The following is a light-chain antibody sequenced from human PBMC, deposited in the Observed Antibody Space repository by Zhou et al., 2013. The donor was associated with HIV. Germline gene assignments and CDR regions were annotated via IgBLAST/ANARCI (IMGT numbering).Light chain of an antibody. J-gene: IGKJ2*01. CDR2: KAS. CDR1: QSISSW. Sequence: DIQMTQSPSTLSASVGDRVTITCRASQSISSWLAWYQQKPGKAPKLLIYKASSLESGVPSRFSGSGSGTEFTLTISSLQPDDFATYYCQQCYSYSYTFGQGTKLEIK. V-gene: IGKV1-5*03. CDR3: QQCYSYSYT.